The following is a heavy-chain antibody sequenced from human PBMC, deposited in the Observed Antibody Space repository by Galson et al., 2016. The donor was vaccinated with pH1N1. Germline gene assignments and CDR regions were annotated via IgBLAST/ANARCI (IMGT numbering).Heavy chain of an antibody. CDR3: SRDPWGSSSMYYY. CDR2: ISGYNGNT. V-gene: IGHV1-18*01. Sequence: SVKVSCKASGYTFISYDISWVRQAPGQGLEWMGRISGYNGNTNYAQKLQGRVTMTTDTSTSTAYMELRSLRSDDTAVYYCSRDPWGSSSMYYYWGQGTLVTVSS. J-gene: IGHJ4*02. CDR1: GYTFISYD. D-gene: IGHD6-13*01.